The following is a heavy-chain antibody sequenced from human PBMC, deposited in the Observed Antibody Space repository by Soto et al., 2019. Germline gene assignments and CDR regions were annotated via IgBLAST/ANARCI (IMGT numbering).Heavy chain of an antibody. Sequence: TSETLSLTCTVSGGSVSSGSYYWSWIRQPPGKGLEWIGYIYYSGSTNYNPSLKSRVTISVDTSKNQFSLKLSSVTAADTAVYYCARDLARLGYYFDYWGQGTLVTVSS. J-gene: IGHJ4*02. V-gene: IGHV4-61*01. CDR1: GGSVSSGSYY. D-gene: IGHD6-25*01. CDR2: IYYSGST. CDR3: ARDLARLGYYFDY.